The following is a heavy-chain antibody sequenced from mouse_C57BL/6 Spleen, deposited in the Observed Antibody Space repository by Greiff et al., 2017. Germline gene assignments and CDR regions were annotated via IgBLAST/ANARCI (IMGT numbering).Heavy chain of an antibody. CDR2: ISYDGSN. D-gene: IGHD2-2*01. V-gene: IGHV3-6*01. J-gene: IGHJ4*01. CDR3: ARDHGYYYAMDY. CDR1: GYSITSGYY. Sequence: VQLKESGPGLVKPSQSLSLTCSVTGYSITSGYYWNWIRQFPGNKLEWMGYISYDGSNNYNPSLKNRISITRDTSKNQFFLKLNSVTTEDTATYYCARDHGYYYAMDYWGQGTSVTVSS.